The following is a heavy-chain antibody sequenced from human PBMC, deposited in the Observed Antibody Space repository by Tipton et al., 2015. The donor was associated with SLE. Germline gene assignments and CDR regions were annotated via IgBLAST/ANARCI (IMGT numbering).Heavy chain of an antibody. CDR1: GGSISSYY. Sequence: LRLSCTVSGGSISSYYWSWIRQPPGKGLEWIGYIYYSGSTNYNPSLKSRVTISVDTSKNQFSLKLRSVTAADTAVYYCARVRGRGYFQHWGQGPLVTVSS. CDR3: ARVRGRGYFQH. D-gene: IGHD3-10*01. CDR2: IYYSGST. V-gene: IGHV4-59*01. J-gene: IGHJ1*01.